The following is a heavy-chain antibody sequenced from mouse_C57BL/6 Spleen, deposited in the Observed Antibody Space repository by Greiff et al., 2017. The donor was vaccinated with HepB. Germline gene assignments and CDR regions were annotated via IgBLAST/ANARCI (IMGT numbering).Heavy chain of an antibody. J-gene: IGHJ1*03. CDR2: ISDGGSYT. Sequence: EVHLVESGGGLVKPGGSLKLSCAASGFTFSSYAMSWVRQTPEKRLEWVATISDGGSYTYYPDNVKGRFTISRDNAKNNLYLQMSHLKSEDTAMYYCARALLRDWYFDVWGTGTTVTVSS. CDR1: GFTFSSYA. D-gene: IGHD1-1*01. CDR3: ARALLRDWYFDV. V-gene: IGHV5-4*01.